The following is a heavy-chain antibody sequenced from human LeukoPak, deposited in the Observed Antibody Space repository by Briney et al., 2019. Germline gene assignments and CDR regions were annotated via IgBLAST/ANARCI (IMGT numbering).Heavy chain of an antibody. CDR1: GFTFSDYY. Sequence: GGSLRLSCAASGFTFSDYYMSWIRQAPGEGLEWVAYISSSGSTIYYADSVKGRFTISRDNAKNSLYLQMNSLRAEDTAVYYCARVSSRYSPLIGYLDYWGQGTLVTVSS. CDR3: ARVSSRYSPLIGYLDY. J-gene: IGHJ4*02. V-gene: IGHV3-11*04. CDR2: ISSSGSTI. D-gene: IGHD2-21*01.